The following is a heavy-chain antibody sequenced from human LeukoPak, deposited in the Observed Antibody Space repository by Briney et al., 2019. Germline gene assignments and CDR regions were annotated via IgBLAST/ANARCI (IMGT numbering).Heavy chain of an antibody. CDR2: IWYDGSNK. Sequence: GGSLRLSCAASGFTFSSYGMHWVRQAPGKGMEWVAVIWYDGSNKYYADSVKGRFTISGDNSKNTLYLQMNSLRAEDTAVYYCARDEVWSGAFDIWGQGTMVTVSS. J-gene: IGHJ3*02. CDR1: GFTFSSYG. D-gene: IGHD3-3*01. V-gene: IGHV3-33*01. CDR3: ARDEVWSGAFDI.